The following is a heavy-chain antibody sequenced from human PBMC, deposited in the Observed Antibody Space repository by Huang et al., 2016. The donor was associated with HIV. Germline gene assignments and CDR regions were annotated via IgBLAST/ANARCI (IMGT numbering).Heavy chain of an antibody. Sequence: QVNLVQSGAEVRKPGSSVKVSCKASGGTFKQYAISWVRQAPGQGLEWMGGSIPRYGSAEYAEKFQDRVTVTADGSTNTAYLELDRLTSEDTAVYYCAKVAAGQPFHFYYYMDAWGDGTTVSVSS. CDR3: AKVAAGQPFHFYYYMDA. CDR1: GGTFKQYA. V-gene: IGHV1-69*13. D-gene: IGHD3-3*02. CDR2: SIPRYGSA. J-gene: IGHJ6*03.